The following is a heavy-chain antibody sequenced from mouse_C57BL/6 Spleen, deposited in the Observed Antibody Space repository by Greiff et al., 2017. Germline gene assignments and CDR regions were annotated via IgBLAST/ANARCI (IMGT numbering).Heavy chain of an antibody. D-gene: IGHD1-1*01. J-gene: IGHJ3*01. CDR2: IEPNSGGT. V-gene: IGHV1-72*01. CDR3: AREEGAYYGSSGFAY. CDR1: GYTFTSYW. Sequence: QVQLQQPGAELVKPGASVKLSCKASGYTFTSYWMHWVKPRPGRGLEWIGRIEPNSGGTKYNEKFKSKATLTVDKPSSTAYMQLSSLTSEDSAVYYCAREEGAYYGSSGFAYWGQGTLVTVSA.